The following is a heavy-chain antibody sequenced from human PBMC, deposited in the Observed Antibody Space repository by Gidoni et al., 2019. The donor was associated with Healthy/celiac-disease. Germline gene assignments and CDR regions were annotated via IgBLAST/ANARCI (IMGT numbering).Heavy chain of an antibody. CDR3: ARWSYYAFDI. D-gene: IGHD1-26*01. Sequence: QLQLQESGPGLVKPSETLSLTCTVSGGSISSSSYYWGWSRQPPGKGLEWIGSIYYSGSTYYNPSLKSRVTISVDTSKNQFSLKLSSVTAADTAVYYCARWSYYAFDIWGQGTMVTVSS. CDR1: GGSISSSSYY. CDR2: IYYSGST. J-gene: IGHJ3*02. V-gene: IGHV4-39*07.